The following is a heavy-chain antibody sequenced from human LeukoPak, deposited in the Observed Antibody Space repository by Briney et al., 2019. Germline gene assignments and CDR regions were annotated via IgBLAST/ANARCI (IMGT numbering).Heavy chain of an antibody. J-gene: IGHJ4*02. Sequence: SETLSLTCTVSGGSISSGGYYWSWIRQHPGKGLEWIGYIYYSGSTYHNPSLKSRVTISVDTSKNQFSLKLSSVTAADTAVYYCARGYPAADYYYGSGSYEDWGQGTLVTVSS. D-gene: IGHD3-10*01. V-gene: IGHV4-31*03. CDR1: GGSISSGGYY. CDR3: ARGYPAADYYYGSGSYED. CDR2: IYYSGST.